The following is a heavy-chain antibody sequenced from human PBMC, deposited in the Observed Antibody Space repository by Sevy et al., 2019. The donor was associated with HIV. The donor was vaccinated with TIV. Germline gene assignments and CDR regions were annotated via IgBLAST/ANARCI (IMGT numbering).Heavy chain of an antibody. D-gene: IGHD5-18*01. V-gene: IGHV3-49*03. CDR3: TREGAKLWSDAFDI. J-gene: IGHJ3*02. Sequence: GGSLRLSCTASGFTFGDYAMSWFRQAPGKGLEWVGFIRSKAYGGTTEYAASVKGRFTISRDDSKSIAYLQMNSLKTEDTAVYYCTREGAKLWSDAFDIWGQGTMVTVSS. CDR1: GFTFGDYA. CDR2: IRSKAYGGTT.